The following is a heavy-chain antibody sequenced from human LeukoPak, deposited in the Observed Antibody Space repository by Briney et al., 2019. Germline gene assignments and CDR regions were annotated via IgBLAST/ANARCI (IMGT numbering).Heavy chain of an antibody. V-gene: IGHV1-69*05. D-gene: IGHD2-2*01. CDR1: GGTFSSYA. J-gene: IGHJ4*02. Sequence: SVKVSCKASGGTFSSYAISWVRQAPGQGLEWMGGIIPIFGTANYAQKFQGRVTITTDESTSTAYMELSSLRSEDTAVYYCARWAIVVVPAAIYFDYWGQGTLVTVSS. CDR2: IIPIFGTA. CDR3: ARWAIVVVPAAIYFDY.